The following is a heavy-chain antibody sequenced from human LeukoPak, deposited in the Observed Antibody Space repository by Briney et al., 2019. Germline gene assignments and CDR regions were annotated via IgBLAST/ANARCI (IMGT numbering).Heavy chain of an antibody. CDR2: IYPSGST. CDR1: SGAISGFY. V-gene: IGHV4-59*01. J-gene: IGHJ4*02. Sequence: SETLSLTCIVSSGAISGFYWTWIRQPPGKGLEWIGYIYPSGSTNYNLSLKSRVTMSIDTSKKQFSLTVSSVTAADTAFYYCARGPATYYHDSSGPPFDYWGQGTLVTVSS. D-gene: IGHD3-22*01. CDR3: ARGPATYYHDSSGPPFDY.